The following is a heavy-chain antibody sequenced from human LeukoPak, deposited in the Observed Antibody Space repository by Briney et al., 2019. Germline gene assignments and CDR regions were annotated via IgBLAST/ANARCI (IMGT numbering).Heavy chain of an antibody. D-gene: IGHD2-8*01. CDR3: SRENGAFSPFGY. CDR1: GGSFSGYY. J-gene: IGHJ4*02. CDR2: INHSGST. V-gene: IGHV4-34*01. Sequence: SETLSLTCAVYGGSFSGYYWSWIRQPPGKGLEWIGEINHSGSTNYNPSLKSRVTISVDTSKSQFSLKLSSVTAADTAVYYCSRENGAFSPFGYWGQGYLVTVLS.